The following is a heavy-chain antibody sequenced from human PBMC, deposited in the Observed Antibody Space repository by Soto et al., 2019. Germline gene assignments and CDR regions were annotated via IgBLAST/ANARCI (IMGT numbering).Heavy chain of an antibody. CDR1: GYTFTSYG. V-gene: IGHV1-18*01. CDR2: ISAYNGNT. CDR3: ARVGYFDWLVAWP. Sequence: ASVKVSCKASGYTFTSYGISWVRQAPGQGLEWMGWISAYNGNTTYAQKLKGRFTMTTDTSTSTASLELRSLSFDDTAVYYCARVGYFDWLVAWPWGQGTLVTSPQ. D-gene: IGHD3-9*01. J-gene: IGHJ5*02.